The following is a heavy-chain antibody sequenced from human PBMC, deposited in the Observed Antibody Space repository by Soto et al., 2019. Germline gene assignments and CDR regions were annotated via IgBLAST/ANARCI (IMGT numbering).Heavy chain of an antibody. D-gene: IGHD6-19*01. CDR3: ERAREREQSSAIFFDL. Sequence: GGSLRLSCGASGLTVGSSYMSWVSQYPGKVLQLISVIYRAGSTYYANSVKGQFTISKDISTNMVYLQMSSMTDEDKAVYYCERAREREQSSAIFFDLWGQGA. V-gene: IGHV3-53*01. J-gene: IGHJ4*02. CDR2: IYRAGST. CDR1: GLTVGSSY.